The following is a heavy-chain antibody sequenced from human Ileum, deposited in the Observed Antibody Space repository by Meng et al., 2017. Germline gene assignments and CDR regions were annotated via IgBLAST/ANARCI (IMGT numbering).Heavy chain of an antibody. D-gene: IGHD6-6*01. Sequence: LRLSCTVSGGPFYAYTSFWGWIRQPPGKGLEWIGSLFHSGSTFYNPSLKSRVTISLDTSKKQFFLNLSSMTAADTAIYYCAGDEYSSTWFKSWGQGTLVTVSS. CDR2: LFHSGST. CDR1: GGPFYAYTSF. CDR3: AGDEYSSTWFKS. J-gene: IGHJ5*01. V-gene: IGHV4-39*07.